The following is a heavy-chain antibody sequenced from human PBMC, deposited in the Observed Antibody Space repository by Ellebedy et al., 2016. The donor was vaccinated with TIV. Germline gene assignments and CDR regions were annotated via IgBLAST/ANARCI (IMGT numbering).Heavy chain of an antibody. CDR3: AKGSSTTYYHY. Sequence: WIRQPPGKGLEWVSGITGSATDTYYADSVKGRLTISRDNSKNTLSLQMNSLRPEDTATYYCAKGSSTTYYHYWGQGTLVTVPS. CDR2: ITGSATDT. J-gene: IGHJ4*02. D-gene: IGHD2-2*01. V-gene: IGHV3-23*01.